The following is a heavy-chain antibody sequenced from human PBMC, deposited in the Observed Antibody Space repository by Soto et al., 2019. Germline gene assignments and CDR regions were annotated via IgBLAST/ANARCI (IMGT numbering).Heavy chain of an antibody. J-gene: IGHJ4*02. CDR2: SRNKANSYTT. Sequence: EVQLVESGGGLVQPGGSLRLSCAVSGFTFSDHYMDWVRQAPGKGLEWVGRSRNKANSYTTEYAASVKGRFTISRDDSENSLYLQMDSLKTEDTAVYFCIRPMTGTTRGFDYWGQGTLGTVSS. CDR3: IRPMTGTTRGFDY. CDR1: GFTFSDHY. D-gene: IGHD1-1*01. V-gene: IGHV3-72*01.